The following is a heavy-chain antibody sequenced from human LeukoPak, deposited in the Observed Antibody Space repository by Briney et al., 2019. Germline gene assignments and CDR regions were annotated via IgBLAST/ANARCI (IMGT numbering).Heavy chain of an antibody. CDR1: GFTFSSYR. V-gene: IGHV3-7*01. CDR2: IKQDGSEK. CDR3: ARGRDYAYPTLDY. J-gene: IGHJ4*02. Sequence: GGSLRLSCAASGFTFSSYRMSWVRQAPGKGLEWVANIKQDGSEKYYVDSVKGRFTISRDNAKNSLYLQMNSLRAEDTAVYYCARGRDYAYPTLDYWGRGTLVTVSS. D-gene: IGHD4-17*01.